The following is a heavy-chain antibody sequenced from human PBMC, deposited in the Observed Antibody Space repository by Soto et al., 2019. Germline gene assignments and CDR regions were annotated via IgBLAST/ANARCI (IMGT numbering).Heavy chain of an antibody. V-gene: IGHV3-48*02. CDR2: ITGSGTTT. CDR1: GFPSSSKS. J-gene: IGHJ5*02. CDR3: ARDLNWAFDH. Sequence: GGSLRLSCAAFGFPSSSKSVNWVRQAPGKGLEWISYITGSGTTTRYADSVKGRFTLARDNAKNSLFLDMNSLTDEDTAVYYCARDLNWAFDHWGRGTLVTVSS. D-gene: IGHD1-1*01.